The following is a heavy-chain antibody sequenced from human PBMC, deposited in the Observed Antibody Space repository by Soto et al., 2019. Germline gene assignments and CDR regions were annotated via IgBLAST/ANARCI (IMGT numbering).Heavy chain of an antibody. CDR1: GFTFSSYA. CDR3: ARGLYYDILTGSWFGP. D-gene: IGHD3-9*01. Sequence: GGSLRLSCAASGFTFSSYAMHWVRQAPGKGLEYVSAISSNGGSTYYANSVKGRFTISRDNSKNTLYLQMGSLRAEDMAVYYCARGLYYDILTGSWFGPWGQGTLVTVSS. J-gene: IGHJ5*02. CDR2: ISSNGGST. V-gene: IGHV3-64*01.